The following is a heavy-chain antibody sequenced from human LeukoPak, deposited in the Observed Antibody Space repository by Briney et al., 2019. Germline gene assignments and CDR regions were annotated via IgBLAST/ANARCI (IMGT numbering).Heavy chain of an antibody. V-gene: IGHV3-48*01. CDR1: GFTFSSYS. Sequence: GGSLRLSCAASGFTFSSYSMNWVRQAPGKGLEWVSYISSSSSTIYYADSVKGRFTISRDNAKNSLYLQMNSLRAEDTAVYYCAHCGGDCYPDYFQHWGQGTLVTVSS. J-gene: IGHJ1*01. CDR3: AHCGGDCYPDYFQH. D-gene: IGHD2-21*02. CDR2: ISSSSSTI.